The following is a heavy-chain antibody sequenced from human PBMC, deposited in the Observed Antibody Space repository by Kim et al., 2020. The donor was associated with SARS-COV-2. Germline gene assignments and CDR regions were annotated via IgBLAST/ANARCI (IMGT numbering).Heavy chain of an antibody. CDR1: GFTFSDYY. D-gene: IGHD3-3*01. Sequence: GGSLRLSCAASGFTFSDYYMSWIRQAPGKGLEWVSYISSSGSTIYYADSVKGRFTISRDNAKNSLYLQMNSLRAEDTAVYYCARDLEWLLLGQKMYYYYGMDVWGQGTTVTVSS. CDR2: ISSSGSTI. V-gene: IGHV3-11*01. J-gene: IGHJ6*02. CDR3: ARDLEWLLLGQKMYYYYGMDV.